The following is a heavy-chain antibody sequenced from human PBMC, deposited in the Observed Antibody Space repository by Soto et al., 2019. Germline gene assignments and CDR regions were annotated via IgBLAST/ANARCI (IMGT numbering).Heavy chain of an antibody. J-gene: IGHJ5*02. CDR2: IYYSGST. D-gene: IGHD3-10*01. CDR1: GGSISSGGYY. Sequence: SETLSLTCTVSGGSISSGGYYWSWIRQHLGKGLEWIGYIYYSGSTYYNPSLKSRVTISVDTSKNQFSLKLSSVTAADTAVYYCAREAAMVRAQGGWFDPWGQGTLVT. V-gene: IGHV4-31*03. CDR3: AREAAMVRAQGGWFDP.